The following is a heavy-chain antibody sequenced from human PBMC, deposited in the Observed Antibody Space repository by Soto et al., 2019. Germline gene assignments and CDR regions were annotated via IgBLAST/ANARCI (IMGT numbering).Heavy chain of an antibody. D-gene: IGHD6-13*01. CDR3: VKDSIATAGSGSYNWFDP. J-gene: IGHJ5*02. V-gene: IGHV3-64D*06. Sequence: DSVKGRVTISRDNPKNTLHLQMSSLTAEDTAVYYCVKDSIATAGSGSYNWFDPWGQGTPVTVSS.